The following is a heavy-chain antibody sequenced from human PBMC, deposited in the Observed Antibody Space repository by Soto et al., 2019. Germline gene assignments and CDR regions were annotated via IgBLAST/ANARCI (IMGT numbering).Heavy chain of an antibody. CDR1: GYTFSNYG. D-gene: IGHD6-19*01. CDR3: ARVPYSNGWYGGFDY. J-gene: IGHJ4*02. Sequence: QVQLVESGGGVVQPGRSLRLSCAAAGYTFSNYGMHWVRQAPGKGLEWVGVIWYDGSNKYYGDSVKGRFTISRDTSKNTVYLQMNGMRVEDTAVYYCARVPYSNGWYGGFDYWGQGTLVTVSS. V-gene: IGHV3-33*01. CDR2: IWYDGSNK.